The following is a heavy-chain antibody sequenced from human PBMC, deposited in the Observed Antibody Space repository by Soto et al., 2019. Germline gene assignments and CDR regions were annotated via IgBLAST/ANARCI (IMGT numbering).Heavy chain of an antibody. Sequence: GGSLRLSCVASGFTFSSYEMNWVRQAPGKGLEWVSYISSSGGTIYYAASVQGRFTISRDNAKNSLFLQMNSLTAEDTAVYYCARDTPLDFWSGSYGMDVWGQGTTVTVSS. D-gene: IGHD3-3*01. CDR2: ISSSGGTI. CDR1: GFTFSSYE. V-gene: IGHV3-48*03. J-gene: IGHJ6*02. CDR3: ARDTPLDFWSGSYGMDV.